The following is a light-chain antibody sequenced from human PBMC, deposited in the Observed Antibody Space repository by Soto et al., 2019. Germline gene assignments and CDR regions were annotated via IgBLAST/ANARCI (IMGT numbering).Light chain of an antibody. V-gene: IGKV3-20*01. J-gene: IGKJ1*01. CDR3: QQSAISPLT. Sequence: EIVLTQSPGTLSLSPGERATLSCRASQSVTNNYVVWYQRKPGQAPRLLIHDASNRATGIPDRFSGSGSGTDFTLTISRLELEDFAVYYCQQSAISPLTFGQGTRVDIK. CDR2: DAS. CDR1: QSVTNNY.